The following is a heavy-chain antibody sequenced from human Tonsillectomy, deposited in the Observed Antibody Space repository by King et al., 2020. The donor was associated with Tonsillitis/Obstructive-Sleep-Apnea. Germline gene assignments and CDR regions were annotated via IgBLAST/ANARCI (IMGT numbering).Heavy chain of an antibody. J-gene: IGHJ6*03. D-gene: IGHD4-11*01. CDR2: ISSSSSTI. CDR3: ARDQRENDYSNYGYYYYYMDV. V-gene: IGHV3-48*02. CDR1: GFTFSSYS. Sequence: VQLVESGGGLVQPGGSLRLSCAASGFTFSSYSMNWVRQAPGKGLEWVSYISSSSSTIYYADSVKGRFTISRDNAKNSLYLQMNSLRDEDTAVYYCARDQRENDYSNYGYYYYYMDVWGKGTTVTVSS.